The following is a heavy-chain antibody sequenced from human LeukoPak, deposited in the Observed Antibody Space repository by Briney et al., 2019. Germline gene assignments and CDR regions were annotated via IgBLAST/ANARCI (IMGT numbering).Heavy chain of an antibody. CDR3: ARGPNSNWSGLDF. J-gene: IGHJ4*02. D-gene: IGHD6-6*01. CDR1: GFTVANDR. Sequence: GGSLRLSCAASGFTVANDRMSWVRQAPGKGLEWVAVISSDGSNTFYADSVKGRFTVSRDNAKNTLYLQVNNLRAEDTAVYYCARGPNSNWSGLDFWGQGTLLTVSS. CDR2: ISSDGSNT. V-gene: IGHV3-30*03.